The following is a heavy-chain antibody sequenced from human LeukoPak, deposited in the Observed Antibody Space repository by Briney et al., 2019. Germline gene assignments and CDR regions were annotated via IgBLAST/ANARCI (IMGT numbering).Heavy chain of an antibody. V-gene: IGHV1-2*02. Sequence: GASVTVSCKASGYSFTGNYINWVRQAPGQGLEWMGGINPNSGGTNYAPKFQGRITLTRDTSISTAYMELSRLESDDTAVYYCARDGTNWGQGTMVTVSS. CDR1: GYSFTGNY. CDR3: ARDGTN. CDR2: INPNSGGT. J-gene: IGHJ3*01.